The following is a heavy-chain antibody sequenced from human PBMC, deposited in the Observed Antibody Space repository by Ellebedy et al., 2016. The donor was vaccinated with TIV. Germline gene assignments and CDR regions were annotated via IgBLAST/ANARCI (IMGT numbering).Heavy chain of an antibody. J-gene: IGHJ4*02. CDR3: ARGSLDSSRPISGYFDY. D-gene: IGHD6-13*01. V-gene: IGHV4-34*01. CDR1: GGSFSGYY. CDR2: INHSGST. Sequence: SQTLSLTXXVYGGSFSGYYWSWIRQPPGKGLEWIGEINHSGSTNYNPSLKSRVTISVDTSKNQFSLKLSSVTAADTAVYYCARGSLDSSRPISGYFDYWGQGTLVTVSS.